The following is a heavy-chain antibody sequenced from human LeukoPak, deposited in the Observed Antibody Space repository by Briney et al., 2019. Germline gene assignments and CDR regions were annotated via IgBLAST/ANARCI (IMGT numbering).Heavy chain of an antibody. CDR1: GGTFSSYA. D-gene: IGHD3-22*01. CDR2: ISAYNGNT. Sequence: ASVKVTFKAAGGTFSSYAIGRVRQAPGQGLEWMGWISAYNGNTNYAQKLQGRVTMTTDTSTSTAYMELRSLRSDDTAVYYCARTTYYYDSSGYYADYYYYGMDVWGQGTTVTVSS. J-gene: IGHJ6*02. V-gene: IGHV1-18*04. CDR3: ARTTYYYDSSGYYADYYYYGMDV.